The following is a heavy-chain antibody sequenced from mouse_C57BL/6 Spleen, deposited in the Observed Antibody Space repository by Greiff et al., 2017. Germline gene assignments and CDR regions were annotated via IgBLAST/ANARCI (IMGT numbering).Heavy chain of an antibody. D-gene: IGHD2-2*01. Sequence: EVKLVESEGGLVQPGSSMKLSCTASGFTFSDYYMAWVRQVPEKGLEWVANINYDGSSTYYLDSLKSRFIISRDNAKNILYLQMSSLKSEDTATYYGARAGIYYGYDGRAMDYWGQGTSVTVSS. CDR2: INYDGSST. V-gene: IGHV5-16*01. J-gene: IGHJ4*01. CDR1: GFTFSDYY. CDR3: ARAGIYYGYDGRAMDY.